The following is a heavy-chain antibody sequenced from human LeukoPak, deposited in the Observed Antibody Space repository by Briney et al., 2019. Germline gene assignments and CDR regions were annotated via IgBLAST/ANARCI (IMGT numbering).Heavy chain of an antibody. Sequence: SETLSLTCAVYGGSFSGYYWSWIRQPPGKGLEWIGEINHSGSTNYNPSLKSRVTISVDTSKNQFSLKLSSVTAADTAVYYCARRYYYGSKFHYWGQGTLVTVSS. J-gene: IGHJ4*02. CDR3: ARRYYYGSKFHY. V-gene: IGHV4-34*01. CDR2: INHSGST. CDR1: GGSFSGYY. D-gene: IGHD3-10*01.